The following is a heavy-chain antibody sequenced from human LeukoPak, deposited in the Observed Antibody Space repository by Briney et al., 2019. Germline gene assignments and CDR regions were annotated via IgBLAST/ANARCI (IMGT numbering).Heavy chain of an antibody. Sequence: SVKVSCKASGGTFSSYAISWVRQAPGQGLEWMGGIIPIFGTADYAQKFQGRVTITADKSTSTAYMELSSLRPEDTAVYYCAGTMVRGVYDYWGQGTLVTVSS. V-gene: IGHV1-69*06. D-gene: IGHD3-10*01. CDR3: AGTMVRGVYDY. CDR2: IIPIFGTA. J-gene: IGHJ4*02. CDR1: GGTFSSYA.